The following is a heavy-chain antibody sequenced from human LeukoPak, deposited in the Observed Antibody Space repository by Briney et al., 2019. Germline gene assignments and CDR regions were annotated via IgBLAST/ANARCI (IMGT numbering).Heavy chain of an antibody. CDR2: IYYSGST. CDR1: GGSISSYY. Sequence: SETLSLTCTASGGSISSYYWSWIRQPPGKGLAWIGFIYYSGSTNYNPSLKSRVTISVDTSKNQFSLKLSSVTAADTAVYYCARGVTVVSPDYWGQGTLVTVSS. CDR3: ARGVTVVSPDY. V-gene: IGHV4-59*01. D-gene: IGHD4-23*01. J-gene: IGHJ4*02.